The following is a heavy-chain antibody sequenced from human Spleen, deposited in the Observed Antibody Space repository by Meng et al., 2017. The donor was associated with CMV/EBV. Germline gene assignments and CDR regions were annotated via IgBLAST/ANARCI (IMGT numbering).Heavy chain of an antibody. CDR2: IGSDSVYM. J-gene: IGHJ4*02. D-gene: IGHD6-19*01. Sequence: GGSLRLSCAASGFTFSDYYMNWVRQAPEKGLEWVSSIGSDSVYMYYADSVRGRFTVSRDNAKNSLYLQMNSLRAEDTAVYFCARVWGSGYFDYWGRGTLVTVSS. V-gene: IGHV3-21*01. CDR1: GFTFSDYY. CDR3: ARVWGSGYFDY.